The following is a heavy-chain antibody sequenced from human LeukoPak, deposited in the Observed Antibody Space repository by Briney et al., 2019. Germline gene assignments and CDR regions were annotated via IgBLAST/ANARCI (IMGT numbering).Heavy chain of an antibody. J-gene: IGHJ4*02. CDR3: ARHGTFEYNS. Sequence: PSETLSLTCTVSGYSISSGYYWGWIRQPPGKGLEWIGIIYHSGSTYYNPSLKSRVTISVDTSKNQFSLNLSSVTAADTAVYFCARHGTFEYNSWGQGTLVTVSS. CDR2: IYHSGST. CDR1: GYSISSGYY. D-gene: IGHD1-7*01. V-gene: IGHV4-38-2*02.